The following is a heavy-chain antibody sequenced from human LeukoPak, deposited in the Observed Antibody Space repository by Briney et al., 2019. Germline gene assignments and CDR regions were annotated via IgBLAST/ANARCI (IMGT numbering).Heavy chain of an antibody. J-gene: IGHJ4*02. CDR1: GFTFSSYW. Sequence: GGSLRLSCAASGFTFSSYWMHWARQAPGKGLVWVSRINSDGSSTSYADSVKGRFTISRDNAKNTLYLQMNSLRAEDTAVYYCASRRDGYNYRFDYWDQGTLVTVSS. V-gene: IGHV3-74*01. D-gene: IGHD5-24*01. CDR3: ASRRDGYNYRFDY. CDR2: INSDGSST.